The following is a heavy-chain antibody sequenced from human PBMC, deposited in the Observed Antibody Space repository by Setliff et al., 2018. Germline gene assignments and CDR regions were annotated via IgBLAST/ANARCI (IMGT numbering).Heavy chain of an antibody. Sequence: ASVKVSCKASGYTFTSYYMHWVRQAPGQGLEWMGIINPGGGSASYAEKFQGRVTMTRDTSTSTFYMELASLISEDTAVYYCARAGDAATNRKGVFEFWGQGTLVTVSS. CDR3: ARAGDAATNRKGVFEF. CDR2: INPGGGSA. V-gene: IGHV1-46*01. D-gene: IGHD4-17*01. J-gene: IGHJ4*02. CDR1: GYTFTSYY.